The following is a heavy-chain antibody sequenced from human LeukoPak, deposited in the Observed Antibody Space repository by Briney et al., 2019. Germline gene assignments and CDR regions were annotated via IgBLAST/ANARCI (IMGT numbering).Heavy chain of an antibody. CDR1: GGSFSGYY. CDR2: INHSGST. D-gene: IGHD2-8*01. Sequence: PSETLSLTCAVYGGSFSGYYWSWIRQPPGKGLEWIGEINHSGSTYYNPSLKSRVTISVDTSKNQFSLKLSSVTAADTAVYYCARKIVLMVYAIDYWGQGTLVTVSS. V-gene: IGHV4-34*01. CDR3: ARKIVLMVYAIDY. J-gene: IGHJ4*02.